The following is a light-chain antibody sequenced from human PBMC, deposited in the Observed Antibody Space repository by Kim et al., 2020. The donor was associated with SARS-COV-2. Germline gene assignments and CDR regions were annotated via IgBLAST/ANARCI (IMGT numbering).Light chain of an antibody. CDR3: TSYTQSDTVV. V-gene: IGLV2-14*03. J-gene: IGLJ1*01. Sequence: QSALSQPASVSGSPGQSITISCPGTSLDVGRYTYVSWSQQHPGNAPKLIFYDVSKRPSGVSTRFSASKSGNTASLSSSGLQAEDEAEYYCTSYTQSDTVVFGSGTKGTVL. CDR2: DVS. CDR1: SLDVGRYTY.